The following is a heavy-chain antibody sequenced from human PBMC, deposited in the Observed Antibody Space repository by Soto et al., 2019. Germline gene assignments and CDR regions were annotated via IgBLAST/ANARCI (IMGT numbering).Heavy chain of an antibody. V-gene: IGHV2-5*02. J-gene: IGHJ6*02. CDR3: VQSRCGGDCLQSYSSHSYYGLDV. D-gene: IGHD2-21*02. CDR2: IYWDDDK. CDR1: GFSLSTTGVG. Sequence: QITLKESGPTLVKPTQTLTLTCTFSGFSLSTTGVGVGWIRQPPGKALEWLALIYWDDDKRYNPSLNSRLTITKDTSKTQLVLAMPNVDPVDTATYYCVQSRCGGDCLQSYSSHSYYGLDVWGQGTTVTVSS.